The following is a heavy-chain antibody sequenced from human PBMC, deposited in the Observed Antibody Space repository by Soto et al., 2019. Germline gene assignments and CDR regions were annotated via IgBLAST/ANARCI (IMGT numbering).Heavy chain of an antibody. CDR1: GGSIGSSSDY. D-gene: IGHD5-18*01. V-gene: IGHV4-61*05. J-gene: IGHJ6*03. CDR3: ARTDVDTAMGHPYYYYYYMDV. CDR2: IYYSGST. Sequence: SETLSLTCTVSGGSIGSSSDYWSWIRQPPGKGLEWIGYIYYSGSTNYNPSLKSRVTISVDTSKNQFSLKLSSVTAADTAVYYCARTDVDTAMGHPYYYYYYMDVWGKGTTVTVSS.